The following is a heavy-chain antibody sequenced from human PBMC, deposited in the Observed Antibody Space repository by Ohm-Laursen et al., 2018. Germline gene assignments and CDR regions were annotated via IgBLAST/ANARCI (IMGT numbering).Heavy chain of an antibody. Sequence: GSSVKVSCKFSGGTFDRYSFNWVRQAPGQGLEWMGRIIPLPGGRRLNLAQKFQDRLTLSGDTPTRTTYMELSSLRSDDTAVYYCATTLVDCSDGRCYEVGDGMDVWGQGTTVTVSS. CDR3: ATTLVDCSDGRCYEVGDGMDV. CDR1: GGTFDRYS. D-gene: IGHD2-15*01. CDR2: IIPLPGGRRL. V-gene: IGHV1-69*02. J-gene: IGHJ6*02.